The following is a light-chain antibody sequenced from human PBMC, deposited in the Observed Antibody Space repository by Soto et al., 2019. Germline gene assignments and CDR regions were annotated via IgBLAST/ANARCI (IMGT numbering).Light chain of an antibody. CDR3: AVWDDSLNGRI. J-gene: IGLJ2*01. Sequence: QSVLTQPPSVSEAPRQRVTISCSGSWSNIGNNAVSWFQQLPGKAPKLLIYYDDLLASGVSDRFSGSKSGTSASLAISGLQSEDEADYYCAVWDDSLNGRIFGGGTSSPS. V-gene: IGLV1-36*01. CDR1: WSNIGNNA. CDR2: YDD.